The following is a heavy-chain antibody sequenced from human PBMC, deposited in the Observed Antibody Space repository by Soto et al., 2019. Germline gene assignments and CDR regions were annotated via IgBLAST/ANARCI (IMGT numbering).Heavy chain of an antibody. CDR2: ISTYNGDT. V-gene: IGHV1-18*04. J-gene: IGHJ4*02. CDR1: GYPFTTYG. CDR3: SRVMTTFGVISKGPDH. D-gene: IGHD3-3*01. Sequence: QVQLAQSGAEVKKPGASVKVSCKASGYPFTTYGISWVRQAPGQGLEGMGWISTYNGDTEYPQSLQGRVTMTRDTSTATAYMELRSLRSDDTAVYYCSRVMTTFGVISKGPDHWGQGTLVTVSS.